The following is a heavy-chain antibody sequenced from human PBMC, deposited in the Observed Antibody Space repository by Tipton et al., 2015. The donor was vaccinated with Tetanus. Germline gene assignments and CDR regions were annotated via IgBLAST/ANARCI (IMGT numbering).Heavy chain of an antibody. CDR3: ARNPSQQLAASWFDP. D-gene: IGHD6-13*01. Sequence: QLVQSGAEVKKPGASVKGSCKASGYTFTSYGISWVRQATGQGLEWMGWISAYNGNTNYAQKIQGRVTMTTDTSTSPAYIGLRSLRSDDTAVYYCARNPSQQLAASWFDPWGQGTLVTVSS. J-gene: IGHJ5*02. CDR1: GYTFTSYG. V-gene: IGHV1-18*01. CDR2: ISAYNGNT.